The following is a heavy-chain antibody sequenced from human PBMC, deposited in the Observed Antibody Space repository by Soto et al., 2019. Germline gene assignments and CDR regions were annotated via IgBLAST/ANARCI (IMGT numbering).Heavy chain of an antibody. CDR1: GYTFTSYG. V-gene: IGHV1-18*01. Sequence: GASVKVPCKASGYTFTSYGISWVRQAPGQGLEWMGWISAYNGNTNYAQKLQGRVTMTTDTSTSTAYMELRSLRSDDTAVYYCARIRHETYYDFWTPRNYFDYWGQGTLVTVSS. CDR2: ISAYNGNT. CDR3: ARIRHETYYDFWTPRNYFDY. D-gene: IGHD3-3*01. J-gene: IGHJ4*02.